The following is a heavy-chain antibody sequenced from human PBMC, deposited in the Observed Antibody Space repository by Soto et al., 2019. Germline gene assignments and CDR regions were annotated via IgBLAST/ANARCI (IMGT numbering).Heavy chain of an antibody. V-gene: IGHV3-7*01. CDR1: GFTFSSYW. CDR3: ARRGIAGAGTPPSYYYSMDV. Sequence: GGSLRLSCAASGFTFSSYWMSWVRQAPGKGLEWVANIKQDGSEKYYVDSVKGRFTISRDNAKNSLYLQMNSLRAEDTAVYYCARRGIAGAGTPPSYYYSMDVWGKETTFT. CDR2: IKQDGSEK. D-gene: IGHD6-19*01. J-gene: IGHJ6*03.